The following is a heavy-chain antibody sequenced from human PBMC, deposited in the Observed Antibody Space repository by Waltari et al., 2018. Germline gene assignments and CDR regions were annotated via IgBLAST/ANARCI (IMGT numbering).Heavy chain of an antibody. CDR2: IGPDGSDK. Sequence: EAQLVQSGGGLVQPGGSLTISCAASGFTISRFWMTWIRQAPGQGLTWVAHIGPDGSDKYYVDSVKGRFTISRDNAENSLRLQMRSLRFEDTALYYCVGWNDPINSWGQGTLVAVSS. V-gene: IGHV3-7*01. J-gene: IGHJ4*02. D-gene: IGHD1-1*01. CDR3: VGWNDPINS. CDR1: GFTISRFW.